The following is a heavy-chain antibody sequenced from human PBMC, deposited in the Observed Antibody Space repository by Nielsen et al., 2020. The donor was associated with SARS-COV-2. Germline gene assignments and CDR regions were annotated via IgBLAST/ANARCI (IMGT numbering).Heavy chain of an antibody. J-gene: IGHJ4*02. CDR3: ARHGADCSGGSCPPGPDY. V-gene: IGHV5-51*01. CDR2: IYPGDSDT. D-gene: IGHD2-15*01. CDR1: GYSFTSYW. Sequence: GGSLRLSCKGSGYSFTSYWIGWVRQMPGKGLEWMGIIYPGDSDTRYSPSFQGQVTISADKSISTAYLQWSSLKASDTAMYYCARHGADCSGGSCPPGPDYWGQGTLVTVSS.